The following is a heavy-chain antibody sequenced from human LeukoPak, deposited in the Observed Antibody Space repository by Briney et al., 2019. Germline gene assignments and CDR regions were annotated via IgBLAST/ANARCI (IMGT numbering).Heavy chain of an antibody. V-gene: IGHV3-23*01. CDR3: AKGMRGSGYYSGSDY. J-gene: IGHJ4*02. CDR1: GFTFSSCA. Sequence: GGSLRLSCAASGFTFSSCAMSWVRQAPGKGLEWVSAISGSGGSTYYADSVKGRFTISRDNSKNTLYLQMNSLRAEDTAVYYCAKGMRGSGYYSGSDYWGQGTLVTVSS. D-gene: IGHD3-22*01. CDR2: ISGSGGST.